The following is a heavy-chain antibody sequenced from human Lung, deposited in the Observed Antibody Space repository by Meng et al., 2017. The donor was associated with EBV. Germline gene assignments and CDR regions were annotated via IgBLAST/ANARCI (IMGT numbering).Heavy chain of an antibody. D-gene: IGHD5-12*01. CDR2: ISYEGSNK. V-gene: IGHV3-30*18. CDR3: AKGGPREYSGYDLGDY. CDR1: GFTFSSYG. Sequence: QVQLVESGXGVVQPXRSLRLXXXASGFTFSSYGMHWVRQAPGKGLEWVAVISYEGSNKYYADSVKGRFTISRDNSKNTLYLQMNSLRAEDTAIYYCAKGGPREYSGYDLGDYWGQVTLVTVSS. J-gene: IGHJ4*02.